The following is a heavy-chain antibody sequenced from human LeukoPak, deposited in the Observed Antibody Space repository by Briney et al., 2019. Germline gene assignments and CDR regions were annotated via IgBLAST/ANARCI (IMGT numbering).Heavy chain of an antibody. D-gene: IGHD6-19*01. Sequence: PSETLSLTCTVSGGSISSNGYYWAWFRQPPGKGLEWIGSIYYSGGTYYNPSLKSRVTISIDTSKNQFSLKLRSVTAADTAVYYCARGGGWYIDYYYMDVWGKGTTVTVSS. CDR3: ARGGGWYIDYYYMDV. J-gene: IGHJ6*03. V-gene: IGHV4-39*07. CDR1: GGSISSNGYY. CDR2: IYYSGGT.